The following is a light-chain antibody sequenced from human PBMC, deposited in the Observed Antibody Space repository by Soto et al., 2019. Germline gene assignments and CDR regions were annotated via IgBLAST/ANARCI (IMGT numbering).Light chain of an antibody. CDR2: GVT. V-gene: IGLV2-14*01. CDR3: SSYTTAYFYV. J-gene: IGLJ1*01. CDR1: NSDIGAYNY. Sequence: QSALAQPASVSGSPGQSITISRTGSNSDIGAYNYVSWYQQHPGKAPKLIIHGVTNRPSGVSHRFSGSKSDYTASLTISGLQAEDEGDYYCSSYTTAYFYVFGTGTKVTVL.